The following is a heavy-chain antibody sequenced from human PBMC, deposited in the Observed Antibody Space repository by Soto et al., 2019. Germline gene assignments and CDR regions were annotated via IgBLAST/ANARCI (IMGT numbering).Heavy chain of an antibody. CDR2: ISYDGSNK. J-gene: IGHJ6*03. V-gene: IGHV3-30*18. CDR3: AKVQYYDFWSGYYMNYMDV. Sequence: GGSLRLSCAASGXTFSSYGMPWVRQAPGKGLERVAVISYDGSNKYYADTVKGRFTISRDNSKNTLYLQMNSLRAEDTAVYYCAKVQYYDFWSGYYMNYMDVWGKGTTVTVSS. CDR1: GXTFSSYG. D-gene: IGHD3-3*01.